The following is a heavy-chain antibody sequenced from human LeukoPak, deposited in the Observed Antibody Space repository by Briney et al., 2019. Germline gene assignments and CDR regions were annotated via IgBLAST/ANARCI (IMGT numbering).Heavy chain of an antibody. CDR1: GGSISSYF. CDR2: VYYSGST. J-gene: IGHJ3*01. CDR3: ARVLDLSKRGLDAFDV. V-gene: IGHV4-59*01. Sequence: SETLSLTCTVSGGSISSYFWSWIRQPPGKGLEWIGYVYYSGSTNYNPSLKSRVTISVDTSKKQFSLKLSSATTADTAVYYCARVLDLSKRGLDAFDVWGQGTMVTVSS. D-gene: IGHD3-16*01.